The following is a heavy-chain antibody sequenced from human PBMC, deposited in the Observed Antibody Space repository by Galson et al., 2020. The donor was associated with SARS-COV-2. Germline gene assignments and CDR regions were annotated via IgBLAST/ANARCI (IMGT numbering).Heavy chain of an antibody. D-gene: IGHD2-15*01. Sequence: SETLSLTCTVSGGSISSGGYYWSWIRQHPGKGLEWIGYIYYSGSTHYNPSLKSRVTISVDTSKNQFSLKLSSVTAADTAVYYCARVDYSNAFDIWGQGTMVTVSS. CDR1: GGSISSGGYY. CDR3: ARVDYSNAFDI. V-gene: IGHV4-31*03. CDR2: IYYSGST. J-gene: IGHJ3*02.